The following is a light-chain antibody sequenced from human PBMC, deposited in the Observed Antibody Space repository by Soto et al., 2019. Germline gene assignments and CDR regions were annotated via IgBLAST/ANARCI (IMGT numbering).Light chain of an antibody. CDR3: QQYGSSPWT. CDR2: GAS. CDR1: QSVSSSY. Sequence: EIILKLSPGTLSLNQGERATLSCRASQSVSSSYLAWYQQKPGQAPRRLIYGASSRATGIPDRFSGSGSGTDFTLTISRLEPEDFAVYYCQQYGSSPWTFGQGTKVDI. V-gene: IGKV3-20*01. J-gene: IGKJ1*01.